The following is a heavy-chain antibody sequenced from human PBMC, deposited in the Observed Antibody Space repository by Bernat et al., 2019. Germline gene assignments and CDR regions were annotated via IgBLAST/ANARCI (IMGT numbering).Heavy chain of an antibody. V-gene: IGHV3-7*01. CDR1: GFTFSSHW. CDR3: ARRYHDTTGYLYFDL. D-gene: IGHD3-22*01. CDR2: IKQDGSEK. J-gene: IGHJ2*01. Sequence: DVQLVESGGGFVQPGGSLRLSCAVSGFTFSSHWMSWVRQAPGKGLEWVANIKQDGSEKYYVDSLKGRFTISRDNAKNSLYLQMNSLRVEDTAVYYCARRYHDTTGYLYFDLWGRGTLVTVSS.